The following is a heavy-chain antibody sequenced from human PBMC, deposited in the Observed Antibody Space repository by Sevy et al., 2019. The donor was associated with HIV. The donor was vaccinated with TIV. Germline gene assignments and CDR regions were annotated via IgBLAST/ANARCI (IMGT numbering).Heavy chain of an antibody. V-gene: IGHV3-7*01. CDR1: AFTFSSYW. D-gene: IGHD6-13*01. CDR2: IKQDGSEK. CDR3: ARDEAAAGTSPFDY. J-gene: IGHJ4*02. Sequence: GGSLRLSCAASAFTFSSYWMSWVRQAPGKGLEWVANIKQDGSEKYYVDSVKGRFTISRDNAKNSLYLQMNSLRAEDTAVYYCARDEAAAGTSPFDYWGQGTLVTVSS.